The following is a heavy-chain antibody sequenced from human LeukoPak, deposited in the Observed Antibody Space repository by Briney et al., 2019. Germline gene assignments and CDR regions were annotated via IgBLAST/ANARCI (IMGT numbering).Heavy chain of an antibody. CDR3: ARDGGSYYTASPNNWSAP. J-gene: IGHJ5*02. CDR1: GYSISSDYC. CDR2: ISHRGST. D-gene: IGHD2-2*02. V-gene: IGHV4-38-2*02. Sequence: SETLSLTSIVSGYSISSDYCWGWIRQPPGKGLEWIGSISHRGSTYYNPSLKSRVTISVDTSNNHSSLWLSSGTAAGTAVYQCARDGGSYYTASPNNWSAPWGQGTLVNVSS.